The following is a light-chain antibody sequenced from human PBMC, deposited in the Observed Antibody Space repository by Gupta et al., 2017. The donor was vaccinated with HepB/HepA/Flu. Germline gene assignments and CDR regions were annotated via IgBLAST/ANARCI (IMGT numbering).Light chain of an antibody. CDR1: SSNIGAGYG. V-gene: IGLV1-40*01. CDR2: NNN. CDR3: QSYDTNLSGWV. J-gene: IGLJ2*01. Sequence: QSELTQPPSVSGAPWQRVTISCTGSSSNIGAGYGVHWYQQLPGTAPKVVIHNNNNRPSGVPDRFSGSKSGTSASLAITGLQADDEDNYYCQSYDTNLSGWVFGGGTKLTVL.